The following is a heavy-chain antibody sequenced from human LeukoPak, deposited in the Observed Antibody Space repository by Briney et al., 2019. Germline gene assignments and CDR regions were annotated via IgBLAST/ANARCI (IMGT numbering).Heavy chain of an antibody. CDR3: ANDYRSGSFHDF. V-gene: IGHV3-23*01. Sequence: GGSLRLSCTASGFAFSSYAMSWVRQPPGKGLEWVSVISRRDDYTYYADSVKGRFTISRDNSKNTLYLQMNTLRAEDTAVYYCANDYRSGSFHDFWGQGTLVTVSS. J-gene: IGHJ4*02. D-gene: IGHD3-10*01. CDR1: GFAFSSYA. CDR2: ISRRDDYT.